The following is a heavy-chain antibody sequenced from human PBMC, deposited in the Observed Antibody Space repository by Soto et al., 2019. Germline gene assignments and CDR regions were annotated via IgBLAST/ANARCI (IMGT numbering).Heavy chain of an antibody. CDR3: ARGVANGYSYGYSSFDY. CDR2: IYYSGST. V-gene: IGHV4-31*03. D-gene: IGHD5-18*01. Sequence: QVQLQESGPGLVKPSQTLSLTCTVSGGSISSGGYYWSWIRQHPGKGLEWIGYIYYSGSTYYNPSLKSRVTIAVDTSKNQFSLKLSSVTAADTAVYYCARGVANGYSYGYSSFDYWGQGTLVTVSS. J-gene: IGHJ4*02. CDR1: GGSISSGGYY.